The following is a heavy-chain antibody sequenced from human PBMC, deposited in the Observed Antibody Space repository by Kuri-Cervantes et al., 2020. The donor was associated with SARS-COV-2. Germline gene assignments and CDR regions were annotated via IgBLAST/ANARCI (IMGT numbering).Heavy chain of an antibody. CDR3: ARDTIPFHILKTLYYLDY. J-gene: IGHJ4*02. V-gene: IGHV3-23*01. Sequence: GESLKISCEASGFSFSNFAMNWVRQAPGKGLEWVSGISGSGETTYYADSVKGRFTISRDSPTNTVSLQMNSLRGEDTAIYYCARDTIPFHILKTLYYLDYWGQGTLVTVSS. D-gene: IGHD5-18*01. CDR2: ISGSGETT. CDR1: GFSFSNFA.